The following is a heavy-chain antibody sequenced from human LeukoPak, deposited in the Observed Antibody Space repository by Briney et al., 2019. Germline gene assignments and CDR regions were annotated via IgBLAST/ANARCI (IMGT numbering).Heavy chain of an antibody. CDR1: GFTFSNYA. Sequence: GGSLRLSCAASGFTFSNYAMTWVRQAPGKGLEWVSAISGNTFNTYYADSVKGRFTVSRDNSMNTLYLQMNSLRAEDTALYYCAKGSLRYYDSSGWFGSWGQGTLVTVSS. V-gene: IGHV3-23*01. D-gene: IGHD3-22*01. J-gene: IGHJ5*01. CDR3: AKGSLRYYDSSGWFGS. CDR2: ISGNTFNT.